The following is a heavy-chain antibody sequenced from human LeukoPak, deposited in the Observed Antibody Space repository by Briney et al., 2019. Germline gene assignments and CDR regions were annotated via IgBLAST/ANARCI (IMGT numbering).Heavy chain of an antibody. Sequence: KSSETLSLTCIVSGGSISNDDYYWSWIRQHPGKGLEWIGYIYYSGSTHYNPSLKSRVTMSVDMSNNQFSLKLSSVTAADTAVYYCRGGSPYYYYYYMDVWGKGTTVTVSS. CDR1: GGSISNDDYY. D-gene: IGHD3-3*01. V-gene: IGHV4-31*03. J-gene: IGHJ6*03. CDR3: RGGSPYYYYYYMDV. CDR2: IYYSGST.